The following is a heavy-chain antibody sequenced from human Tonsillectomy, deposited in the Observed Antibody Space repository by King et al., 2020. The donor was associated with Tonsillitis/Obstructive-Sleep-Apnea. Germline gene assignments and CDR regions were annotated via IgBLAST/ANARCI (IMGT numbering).Heavy chain of an antibody. V-gene: IGHV3-30*04. Sequence: VQLVESGGGVVQTGRSLRLSCAASGFTFSSYAIHWVRQAPGKGLEWVAVISYDGSNKYYADSVKGRFTISRDNSKNTLDLQMYSLRAEDTAVYYCAREGIYDSSGYADTFDIWGQGTLVTVSS. CDR3: AREGIYDSSGYADTFDI. CDR2: ISYDGSNK. J-gene: IGHJ3*02. D-gene: IGHD3-22*01. CDR1: GFTFSSYA.